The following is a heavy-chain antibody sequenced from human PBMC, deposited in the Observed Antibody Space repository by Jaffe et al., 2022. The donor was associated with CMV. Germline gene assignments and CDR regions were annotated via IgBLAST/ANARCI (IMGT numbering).Heavy chain of an antibody. D-gene: IGHD5-12*01. Sequence: QVQLQESGPGLVKPSETLSLTCTVSGGSISSYYWSWIRQPPGKGLEWIGYIYYSGSTNYNPSLKSRVTISVDTSKNQFSLKLSSVTAADTAVYYCARERGYDEGGSAEPYFDYWGQGTLVTVSS. V-gene: IGHV4-59*01. CDR1: GGSISSYY. CDR2: IYYSGST. CDR3: ARERGYDEGGSAEPYFDY. J-gene: IGHJ4*02.